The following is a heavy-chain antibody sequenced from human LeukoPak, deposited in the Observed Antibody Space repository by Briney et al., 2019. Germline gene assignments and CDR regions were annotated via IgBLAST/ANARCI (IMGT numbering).Heavy chain of an antibody. CDR2: IYTSGST. J-gene: IGHJ6*03. V-gene: IGHV4-4*09. D-gene: IGHD3-22*01. Sequence: SETLSLTCTVSGGSIGSYHWSWIRQPPGKGLEWIGYIYTSGSTNYNPSLKSRVTISVDTSKNQFSLKLSSVTAADTAVYYCARHRVYYDSSGYSTKAYYYYYMDVWGKGTTVTVSS. CDR3: ARHRVYYDSSGYSTKAYYYYYMDV. CDR1: GGSIGSYH.